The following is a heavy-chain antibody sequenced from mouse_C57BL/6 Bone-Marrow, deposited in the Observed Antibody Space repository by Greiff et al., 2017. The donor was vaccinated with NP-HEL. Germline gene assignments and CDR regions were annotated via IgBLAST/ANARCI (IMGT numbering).Heavy chain of an antibody. J-gene: IGHJ3*01. V-gene: IGHV1-64*01. Sequence: VQLQQPGAELVKPGASVKLSCKASGYTFTSYWMHWVKQRPGQGLEWIGMIHPNSGSTNYNEKFKSKATMTVDKASSTAYMQLSGLTSEDSAVYYCAREEDYDGSRFAYWGQGTLVTVSA. CDR3: AREEDYDGSRFAY. CDR2: IHPNSGST. CDR1: GYTFTSYW. D-gene: IGHD1-1*01.